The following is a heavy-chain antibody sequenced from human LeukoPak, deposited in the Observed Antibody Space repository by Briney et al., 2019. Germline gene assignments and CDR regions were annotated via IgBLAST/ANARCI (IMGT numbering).Heavy chain of an antibody. CDR1: GYTFTGYY. V-gene: IGHV1-2*06. J-gene: IGHJ4*02. Sequence: ASXXVSCKASGYTFTGYYMHWVRQAPGQGLEWMGRINPNSGGTNYAQKFQGRVTMTRDTSISTAYMELSRLRSDDTAVYYCARMEVYSGSYRDYWGQGTLVTVSS. D-gene: IGHD1-26*01. CDR3: ARMEVYSGSYRDY. CDR2: INPNSGGT.